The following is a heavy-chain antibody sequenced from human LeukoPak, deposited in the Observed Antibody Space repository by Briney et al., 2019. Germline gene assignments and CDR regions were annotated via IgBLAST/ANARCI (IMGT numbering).Heavy chain of an antibody. J-gene: IGHJ4*02. CDR3: AKDMNAYYYDKGFDY. D-gene: IGHD3-22*01. CDR1: GFTFSSYG. V-gene: IGHV3-9*03. CDR2: ISWNSGSI. Sequence: PGGSLRLSCAASGFTFSSYGMHWVRQAPGKGLEWVSGISWNSGSIGYADSVKGRFTISRDNAKNSLYLQMNSLRAEDMALYYCAKDMNAYYYDKGFDYWGQGTLVTVSS.